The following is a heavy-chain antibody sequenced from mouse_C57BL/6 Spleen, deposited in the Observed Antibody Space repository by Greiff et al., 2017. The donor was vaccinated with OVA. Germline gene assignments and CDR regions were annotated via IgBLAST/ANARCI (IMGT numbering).Heavy chain of an antibody. V-gene: IGHV14-2*01. CDR1: GFNIKDYY. CDR3: ARWGLRRRIDY. D-gene: IGHD2-4*01. J-gene: IGHJ2*01. CDR2: IDPEDGET. Sequence: EVKLVESGAELVKPGASVKLSCTASGFNIKDYYMHWVKQRTEQGLEWIGRIDPEDGETKYAPNFQGKATITADTSSNTAYLQLSSLTSEDTAVYYWARWGLRRRIDYWGQGTTLTVSS.